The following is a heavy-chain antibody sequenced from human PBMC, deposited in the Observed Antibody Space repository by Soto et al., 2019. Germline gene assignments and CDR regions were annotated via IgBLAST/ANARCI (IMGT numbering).Heavy chain of an antibody. D-gene: IGHD2-15*01. CDR3: ARSPRQDRRYCSGGSCYYEKYNWFDP. J-gene: IGHJ5*02. CDR1: GFTFSSYW. V-gene: IGHV3-7*01. Sequence: GGSLRLSCAASGFTFSSYWMSWVRQAPGKGLEWVANIKQDGSEKYYVDSVKGRFTISRDNAKNSLYLQMNSLRAEDTAVYYCARSPRQDRRYCSGGSCYYEKYNWFDPWGQGTLVTVSS. CDR2: IKQDGSEK.